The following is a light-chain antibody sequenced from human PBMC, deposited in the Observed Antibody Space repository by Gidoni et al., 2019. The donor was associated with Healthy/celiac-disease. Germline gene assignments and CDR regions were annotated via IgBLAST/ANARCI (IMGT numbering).Light chain of an antibody. V-gene: IGKV4-1*01. CDR1: QSVLSSSNNKNY. J-gene: IGKJ1*01. Sequence: IVMTQSPDSLAVSLGERATINCKSSQSVLSSSNNKNYLAWYQQKPGQPPKLLIYWASTRESGVPDRCSGSGSGTDFTLTISSLQAEDVAVYYCQQYYSTPRWTFGQGTKVEIK. CDR2: WAS. CDR3: QQYYSTPRWT.